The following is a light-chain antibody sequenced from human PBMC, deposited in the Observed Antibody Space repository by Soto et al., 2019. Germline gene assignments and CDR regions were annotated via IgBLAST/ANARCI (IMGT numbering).Light chain of an antibody. V-gene: IGKV1-39*01. CDR3: QQSYNIPPWT. J-gene: IGKJ1*01. CDR1: QNIDKY. CDR2: AAS. Sequence: DVQVTQSPSSLSASVGERVTITFRASQNIDKYLNWYQQKPGKAPKLLISAASSLQSGVPSRFSGSGSRTDFTLTISSLQPEDFASYYCQQSYNIPPWTFAHG.